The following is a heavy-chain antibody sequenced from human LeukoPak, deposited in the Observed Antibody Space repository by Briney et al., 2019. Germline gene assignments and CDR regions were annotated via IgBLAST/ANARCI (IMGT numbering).Heavy chain of an antibody. D-gene: IGHD6-19*01. V-gene: IGHV1-24*01. CDR2: FDPVDGET. CDR1: GYTLTELS. CDR3: ATMIAVASPFDY. Sequence: ASVKVSCKVSGYTLTELSMHWVRQAPGKGLEWMGGFDPVDGETIYAQKFQGRVTMTEDTSTDTAYMELSSLRSEDTAVYYCATMIAVASPFDYWGQGTLVTVSS. J-gene: IGHJ4*02.